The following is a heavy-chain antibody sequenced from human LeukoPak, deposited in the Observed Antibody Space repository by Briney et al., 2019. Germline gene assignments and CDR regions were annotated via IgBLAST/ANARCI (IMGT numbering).Heavy chain of an antibody. CDR2: IYYSGST. J-gene: IGHJ3*02. V-gene: IGHV4-59*08. CDR3: ARHVDTALIGAFHI. D-gene: IGHD5-18*01. Sequence: PSETLSLTCTVSGGSISSYYWSWIRQPPGKGLEWIGYIYYSGSTNYNPSLKSRVTISVDTSKNQFSLKLSSVTAADTAVYYCARHVDTALIGAFHIWGQGTMVTVS. CDR1: GGSISSYY.